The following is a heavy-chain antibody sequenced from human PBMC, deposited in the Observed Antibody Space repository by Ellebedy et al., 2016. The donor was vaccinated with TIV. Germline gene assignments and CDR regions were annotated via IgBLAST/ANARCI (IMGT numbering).Heavy chain of an antibody. D-gene: IGHD2-2*01. J-gene: IGHJ4*02. CDR3: ATYTRHCRTTSCYVFDY. CDR2: VYYNGDT. Sequence: MPSETLSLTCTVSGVSISTYYWTWIRQPPGQGLEWIGYVYYNGDTNYNASLKSRVSMSIDTSKNQFSLKLSSVTATDTAVYYWATYTRHCRTTSCYVFDYWGQGTLVTVSS. V-gene: IGHV4-59*08. CDR1: GVSISTYY.